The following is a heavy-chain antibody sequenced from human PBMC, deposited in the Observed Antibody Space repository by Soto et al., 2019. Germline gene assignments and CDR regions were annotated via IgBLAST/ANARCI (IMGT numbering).Heavy chain of an antibody. CDR1: GGSFSGYY. CDR3: ARWSLYSSGWYRYGYYGMDV. CDR2: INHSGST. J-gene: IGHJ6*02. V-gene: IGHV4-34*01. Sequence: SETLSLTCAVYGGSFSGYYWSWIRQPRGKGLEWIEEINHSGSTNYNPSLKSRVTISVDTSKNQFSLKLSSVTAADTAGYYFARWSLYSSGWYRYGYYGMDVWGQGTTVTVSS. D-gene: IGHD6-19*01.